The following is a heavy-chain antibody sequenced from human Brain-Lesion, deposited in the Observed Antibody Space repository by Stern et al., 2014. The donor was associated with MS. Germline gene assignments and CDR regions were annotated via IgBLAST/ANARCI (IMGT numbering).Heavy chain of an antibody. Sequence: QVQLVQSGAEVKKPGASVKVSCKTSGYIFTGYYIHWVRQAPGQGLEWMAWINPNTGAQKYAQKFQGRVTMSRDTSISTAYVELSSLTSDDTAVYYCARDQRGITIFGVVTDYYYLGMDVWGQGTTVTVSS. V-gene: IGHV1-2*02. D-gene: IGHD3-3*01. CDR3: ARDQRGITIFGVVTDYYYLGMDV. J-gene: IGHJ6*02. CDR2: INPNTGAQ. CDR1: GYIFTGYY.